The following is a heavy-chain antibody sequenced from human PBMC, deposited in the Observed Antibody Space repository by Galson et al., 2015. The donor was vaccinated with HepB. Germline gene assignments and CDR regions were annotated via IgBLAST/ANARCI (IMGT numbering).Heavy chain of an antibody. CDR1: GYTFHSYG. J-gene: IGHJ6*02. D-gene: IGHD3-10*01. CDR2: ISAANGET. CDR3: AREGRWQRPRYYYYGMDV. V-gene: IGHV1-18*04. Sequence: SVKVSCKASGYTFHSYGITWVRQAPGQGLEWMGWISAANGETMYAPKFQGRLTLTTETSTTTAYMEVRSLRVGDTAVYYCAREGRWQRPRYYYYGMDVWGQGTTVTVSS.